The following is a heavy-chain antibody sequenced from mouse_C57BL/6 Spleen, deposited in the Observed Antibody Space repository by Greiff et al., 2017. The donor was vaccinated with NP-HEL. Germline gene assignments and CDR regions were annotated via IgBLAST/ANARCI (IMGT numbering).Heavy chain of an antibody. CDR2: IYPSDSET. J-gene: IGHJ1*03. D-gene: IGHD1-1*01. V-gene: IGHV1-61*01. CDR1: GYTFTSYW. CDR3: ARSITTVAPDCYFDV. Sequence: QVQLQQSGAELVRPGSSVKLSCKASGYTFTSYWMDWVKQRPGQGLEWIGNIYPSDSETHYNQKFKDKATLTVDKSSSTAYMQLSSLTSEDSAVYYCARSITTVAPDCYFDVWGTGTTVTVSS.